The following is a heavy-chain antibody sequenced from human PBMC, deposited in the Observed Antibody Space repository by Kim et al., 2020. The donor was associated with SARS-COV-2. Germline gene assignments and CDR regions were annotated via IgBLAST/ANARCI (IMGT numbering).Heavy chain of an antibody. CDR1: GVSFSSSDNY. D-gene: IGHD3-3*01. J-gene: IGHJ5*02. Sequence: SETLSLTCAVFGVSFSSSDNYWSWIRQPPGKGLEWIGFIYYSGSGSTYYNPSLKSRVTISVDTSKNQFSLNLRSVTAADTAVYYCARSHTIFGVVQNWFDPWGQGTLVTVSS. CDR2: IYYSGSGST. CDR3: ARSHTIFGVVQNWFDP. V-gene: IGHV4-30-4*01.